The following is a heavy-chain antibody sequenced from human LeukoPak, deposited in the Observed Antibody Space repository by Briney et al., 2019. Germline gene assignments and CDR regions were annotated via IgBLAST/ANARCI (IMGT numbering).Heavy chain of an antibody. CDR2: VFPIFGTA. V-gene: IGHV1-69*13. Sequence: ASLSASCEASGVALSGYAIGWVRQAPGQGHGWMGGVFPIFGTAISAQQFQGRVTITAEGSTSTASMELGSRSCEDTAVFYCAREGAYLGDYGSGSYSNFDYWGQGTLVTVSS. CDR1: GVALSGYA. D-gene: IGHD3-10*01. CDR3: AREGAYLGDYGSGSYSNFDY. J-gene: IGHJ4*02.